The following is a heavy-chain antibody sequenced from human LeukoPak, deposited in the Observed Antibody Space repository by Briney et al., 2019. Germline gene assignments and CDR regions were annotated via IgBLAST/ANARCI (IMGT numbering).Heavy chain of an antibody. CDR3: AGGTNAYPSYFDY. CDR1: GFTVSSNY. J-gene: IGHJ4*02. D-gene: IGHD2-8*01. V-gene: IGHV3-53*01. CDR2: IYSGGTT. Sequence: PGGSLRLSCAASGFTVSSNYMSWVRQAPGKGLEWVSVIYSGGTTYYADSVKGRFTISRDNSKNTEYLQMNSLRAEDTAVYYCAGGTNAYPSYFDYWGQGTLVTVSS.